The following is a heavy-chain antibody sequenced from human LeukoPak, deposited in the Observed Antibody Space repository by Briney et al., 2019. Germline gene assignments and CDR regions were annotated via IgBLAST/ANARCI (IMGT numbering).Heavy chain of an antibody. CDR3: VRGGGNMAAAVPFDY. CDR1: GFTFSSYN. Sequence: GGSLRLSCRASGFTFSSYNMHWVRQAPGKGLECVSYISSSISSIYYADSVKGRFTISRDNAKNSLYLKMNSLRDKDTAVYYCVRGGGNMAAAVPFDYWGQGTLVTVSS. V-gene: IGHV3-48*02. J-gene: IGHJ4*02. D-gene: IGHD6-13*01. CDR2: ISSSISSI.